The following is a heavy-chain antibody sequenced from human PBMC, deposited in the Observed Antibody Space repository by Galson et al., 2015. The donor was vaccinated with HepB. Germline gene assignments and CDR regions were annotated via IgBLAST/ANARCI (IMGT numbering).Heavy chain of an antibody. D-gene: IGHD6-6*01. CDR2: ISSDGSKK. J-gene: IGHJ6*02. CDR3: ARSLKGPRIAARPKYYYYAMDA. CDR1: GFTFSSNG. Sequence: SLRLSCAVSGFTFSSNGMRWVRQAPGKGLEWVALISSDGSKKYYGDSVRGRFTVSRDNSKNTLYLQMNSLRPEDTAVYYCARSLKGPRIAARPKYYYYAMDAWGQGTTVTGS. V-gene: IGHV3-30*03.